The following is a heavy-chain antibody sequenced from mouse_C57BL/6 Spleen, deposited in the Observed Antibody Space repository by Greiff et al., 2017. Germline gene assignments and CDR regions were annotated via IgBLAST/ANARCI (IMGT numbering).Heavy chain of an antibody. Sequence: EVKVVESEGGLVQPGSSMKLSCTASGFTFSDYYMAWVRQVPEKGLEWVANINYDGSSTYYLDSLKSRFIISRDNAKNILYLQMCSLKSEDTATYYCARGVVATDFDVWGTGTTVTVSS. CDR3: ARGVVATDFDV. J-gene: IGHJ1*03. D-gene: IGHD1-1*01. CDR2: INYDGSST. CDR1: GFTFSDYY. V-gene: IGHV5-16*01.